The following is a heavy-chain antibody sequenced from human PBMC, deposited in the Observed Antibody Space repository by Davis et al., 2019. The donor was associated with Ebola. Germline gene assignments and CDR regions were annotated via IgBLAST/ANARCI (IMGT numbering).Heavy chain of an antibody. J-gene: IGHJ5*02. Sequence: HPQTLSLTSAISVDSVSSNSAAWNCIRQSPSRGLEWLRRTYYRSKWFNEYAVSVKSPITIKPDTSKNQFSLQLSSVTPDDTAVYYCARGGPSTWFNWFDPWGQGTLVTVSS. CDR3: ARGGPSTWFNWFDP. D-gene: IGHD3-10*01. CDR2: TYYRSKWFN. V-gene: IGHV6-1*01. CDR1: VDSVSSNSAA.